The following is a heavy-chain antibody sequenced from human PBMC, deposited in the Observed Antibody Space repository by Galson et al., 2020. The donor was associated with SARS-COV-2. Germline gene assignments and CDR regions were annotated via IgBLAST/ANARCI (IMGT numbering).Heavy chain of an antibody. CDR3: ARVQTGWATTVGAFDI. CDR1: IGSFTGYY. Sequence: SETLSLTCAVYIGSFTGYYWSWIRQPPGKGLQWIGEINHSGSTNYNPSLKSRVTISVDTSKNQFSLKLSSVTAADTAVYYCARVQTGWATTVGAFDIWGQGTMVTVSS. D-gene: IGHD4-17*01. J-gene: IGHJ3*02. CDR2: INHSGST. V-gene: IGHV4-34*01.